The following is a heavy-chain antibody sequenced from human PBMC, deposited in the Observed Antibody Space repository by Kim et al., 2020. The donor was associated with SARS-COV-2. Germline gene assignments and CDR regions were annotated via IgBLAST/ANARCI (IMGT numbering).Heavy chain of an antibody. D-gene: IGHD3-10*01. CDR3: AKESGSGSYYGWTYYYYGMDV. CDR1: GFTFSSYG. J-gene: IGHJ6*02. CDR2: ISYDGSNK. V-gene: IGHV3-30*18. Sequence: GGSLRLSCAASGFTFSSYGMHWVRQAPGKGLEWVAVISYDGSNKNYADSVKGRFTISRDNSKNTLYLQMNSLRAEDTAVYYCAKESGSGSYYGWTYYYYGMDVWGQWTTVTVSS.